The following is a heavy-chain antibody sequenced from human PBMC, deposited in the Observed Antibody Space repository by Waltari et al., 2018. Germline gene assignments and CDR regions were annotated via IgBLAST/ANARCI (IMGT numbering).Heavy chain of an antibody. CDR1: GYFITSGYY. CDR2: VFHRGKT. CDR3: ARSAPQWPVGTFTYDYYMDV. V-gene: IGHV4-38-2*02. D-gene: IGHD6-19*01. J-gene: IGHJ6*03. Sequence: QVQLQQSGPGLVKPSETLSLTCSVSGYFITSGYYWGWVRQPPGQGLEWIGSVFHRGKTFYTPPPKRRVAISLDTSNNQFSLKLSSGTVADTAVYYCARSAPQWPVGTFTYDYYMDVWGKGTTVTVSS.